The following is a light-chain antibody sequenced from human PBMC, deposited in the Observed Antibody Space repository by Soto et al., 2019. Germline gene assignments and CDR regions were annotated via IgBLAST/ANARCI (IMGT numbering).Light chain of an antibody. CDR2: AAS. V-gene: IGKV3-20*01. Sequence: EIVLTQSPGTLSLSPGERATLSCRASQSVSSAFLAWYQQKPGQAPRLLIYAASRRATGIPDRFSGSGSGTDFTLTVSRLEPEDFAVYYCQQFSSPPFFPFGQGTKVEIK. CDR1: QSVSSAF. CDR3: QQFSSPPFFP. J-gene: IGKJ2*01.